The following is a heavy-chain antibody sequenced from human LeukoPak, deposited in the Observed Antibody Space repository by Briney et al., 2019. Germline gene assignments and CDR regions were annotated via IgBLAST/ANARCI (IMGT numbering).Heavy chain of an antibody. CDR3: ARGPRGGYCSSTSCPRWFDP. V-gene: IGHV4-30-2*01. CDR1: GGSISSGGYS. Sequence: PSETLSLTCAVSGGSISSGGYSWSWIRQPPGKGLGWIGYIYHSGSTYYNPSLKSRVTISVDRSKNQFSLKLSSVTAADTAVYYCARGPRGGYCSSTSCPRWFDPWGQGTLVTVSS. D-gene: IGHD2-2*01. J-gene: IGHJ5*02. CDR2: IYHSGST.